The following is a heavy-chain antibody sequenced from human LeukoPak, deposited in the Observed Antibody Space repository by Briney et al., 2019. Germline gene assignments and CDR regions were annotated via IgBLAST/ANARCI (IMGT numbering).Heavy chain of an antibody. CDR1: GFTFSSYS. CDR3: AREGYGDPFDY. CDR2: IKQDGREK. J-gene: IGHJ4*02. D-gene: IGHD4-17*01. V-gene: IGHV3-7*01. Sequence: PGGSLRLSCAASGFTFSSYSMNWVRQAPGKGLEWVANIKQDGREKYYVDSVKGRFTISRDNAENSLYLQMNSLRPEDTAVYYCAREGYGDPFDYWGQGTLVTVSS.